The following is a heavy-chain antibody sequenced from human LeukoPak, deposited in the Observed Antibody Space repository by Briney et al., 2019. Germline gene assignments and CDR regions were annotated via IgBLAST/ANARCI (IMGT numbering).Heavy chain of an antibody. D-gene: IGHD3-16*01. J-gene: IGHJ4*02. CDR1: GFTFSYYQ. Sequence: PGGSLRLSCAASGFTFSYYQMNWVRQAPGKGLEWISYISGSGSTTSFADSVRGRFTISRDNAKNSMFLQMNSLRAEDTAVYYCARDLGRGNTPFDYWGQGTLVTVSS. CDR3: ARDLGRGNTPFDY. CDR2: ISGSGSTT. V-gene: IGHV3-48*03.